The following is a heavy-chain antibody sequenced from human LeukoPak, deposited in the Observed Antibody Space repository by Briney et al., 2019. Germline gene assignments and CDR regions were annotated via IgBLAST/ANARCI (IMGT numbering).Heavy chain of an antibody. CDR3: AKSRAGKEGSSGSTDY. D-gene: IGHD3-22*01. CDR2: ITGSGGST. CDR1: GFTFSDFA. J-gene: IGHJ4*02. Sequence: GGSLRLSCAASGFTFSDFAMSWVRQAPGRGLEWVSAITGSGGSTYYADSVKGRFTISRDNSKNTLYLQMSSLGADDAARYYCAKSRAGKEGSSGSTDYWGQGTLVTVSS. V-gene: IGHV3-23*01.